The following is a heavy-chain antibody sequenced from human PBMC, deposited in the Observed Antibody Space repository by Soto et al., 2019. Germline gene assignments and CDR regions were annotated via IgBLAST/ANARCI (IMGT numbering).Heavy chain of an antibody. CDR3: AKVSGYDFPGAKWDYYYYMDV. CDR2: ISWNSGSI. D-gene: IGHD5-12*01. V-gene: IGHV3-9*01. J-gene: IGHJ6*03. Sequence: GGSLRLSCAASGFTFDDYAMHWVRQAPGKGLEWVSGISWNSGSIGYADSVKGRFTISRDNAKNSLYLQMNSLRAEDTALYYCAKVSGYDFPGAKWDYYYYMDVWGKGTTVTVSS. CDR1: GFTFDDYA.